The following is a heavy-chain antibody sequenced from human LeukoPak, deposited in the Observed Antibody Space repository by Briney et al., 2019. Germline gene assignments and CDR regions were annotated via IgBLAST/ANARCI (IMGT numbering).Heavy chain of an antibody. V-gene: IGHV1-2*02. CDR1: GYTFTGYY. D-gene: IGHD3-22*01. CDR2: INPNSGGT. CDR3: ARGSPYYYDSSGYLNY. Sequence: VASVKVSCKASGYTFTGYYMHWVRQAPGQGLEWVGWINPNSGGTNYAQKFQGRVTMTRDTSISTAYMELSRLRSDDTAVYYRARGSPYYYDSSGYLNYWGQGTLVTVSS. J-gene: IGHJ4*02.